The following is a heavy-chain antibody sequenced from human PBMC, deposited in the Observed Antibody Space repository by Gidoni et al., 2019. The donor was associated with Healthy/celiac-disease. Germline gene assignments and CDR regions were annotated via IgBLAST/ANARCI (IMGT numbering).Heavy chain of an antibody. J-gene: IGHJ6*02. D-gene: IGHD1-26*01. V-gene: IGHV3-23*01. CDR1: GFTFSSYA. CDR3: AKVKEPTFNYARELYYYYGMDV. Sequence: EVQLLESGGGLVQPGGSLRLSCAASGFTFSSYALSWVRQAPGKGLEWVSAISGSGGSTYYADSVKGRFTISRDNSKNTLYLQMNSLRAEDTAVYYCAKVKEPTFNYARELYYYYGMDVWGQGTTVTVSS. CDR2: ISGSGGST.